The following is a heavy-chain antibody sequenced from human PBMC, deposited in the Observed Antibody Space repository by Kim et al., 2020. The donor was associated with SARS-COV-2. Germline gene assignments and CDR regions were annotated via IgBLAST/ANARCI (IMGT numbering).Heavy chain of an antibody. J-gene: IGHJ4*02. CDR3: AKTSIGEYTSSPTDV. D-gene: IGHD6-6*01. V-gene: IGHV3-21*01. CDR2: ISRTSSYI. CDR1: GFTFSDYS. Sequence: GGSLRLSCAASGFTFSDYSMNWVRQAPGKGQEWVSAISRTSSYIYYADSVKGRFTISRDNANNSLYLQLNSLRAEDTAVYYCAKTSIGEYTSSPTDVWGQGTLVTVSS.